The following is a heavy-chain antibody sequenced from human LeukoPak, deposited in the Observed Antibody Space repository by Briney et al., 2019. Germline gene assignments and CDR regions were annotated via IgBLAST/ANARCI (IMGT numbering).Heavy chain of an antibody. Sequence: GGSLRLSCAASGFTFSSYGMHWVLQAPGKGLEWVAFIRYDGSNKYYADSVKGRFTLSRDNSKNTLYLQMNSLRAEDTAVYYCAKDGRGVRTMAATYYYYYGMDVWGQGTTVTVSS. V-gene: IGHV3-30*02. D-gene: IGHD6-25*01. CDR1: GFTFSSYG. CDR2: IRYDGSNK. J-gene: IGHJ6*02. CDR3: AKDGRGVRTMAATYYYYYGMDV.